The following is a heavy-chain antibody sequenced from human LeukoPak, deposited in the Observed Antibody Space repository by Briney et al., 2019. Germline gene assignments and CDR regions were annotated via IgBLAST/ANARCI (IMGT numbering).Heavy chain of an antibody. V-gene: IGHV3-21*01. CDR3: ARGYGDYGKYYFDS. CDR2: ISSGSGYI. CDR1: GLTFSTYP. J-gene: IGHJ4*02. D-gene: IGHD4-17*01. Sequence: GGSLRLSCAAPGLTFSTYPMNWARQAPGKGLEWVSSISSGSGYIYYADSVKGRFTISRDNAKNSLYLQMNSLRAEDTAVYYCARGYGDYGKYYFDSWGQGTLVTVSS.